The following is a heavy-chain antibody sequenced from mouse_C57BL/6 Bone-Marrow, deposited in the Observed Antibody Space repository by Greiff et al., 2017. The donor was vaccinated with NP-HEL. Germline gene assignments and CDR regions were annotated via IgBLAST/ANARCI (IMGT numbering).Heavy chain of an antibody. CDR2: ISNGGGST. CDR3: ARPLLLNYAMDY. V-gene: IGHV5-12*01. J-gene: IGHJ4*01. CDR1: GFTFSDYY. D-gene: IGHD1-1*01. Sequence: EVQVVESGGGLVQPGGSLKLSCAASGFTFSDYYMYWVRQTPEKRLEWVAYISNGGGSTYYPDTVKGRFTISRDNAKNTLYLQMSRLKSEDTAMYYCARPLLLNYAMDYWGQGTSVTVSS.